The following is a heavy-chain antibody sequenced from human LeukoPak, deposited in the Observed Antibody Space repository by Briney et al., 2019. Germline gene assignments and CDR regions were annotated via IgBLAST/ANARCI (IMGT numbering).Heavy chain of an antibody. D-gene: IGHD2-21*02. CDR2: INHSGST. CDR3: ARASPLRLRGDLDY. Sequence: SETLSLTCAVYGGSFSGYYWSWIRQPPGKGLEWIGEINHSGSTNYNPSLKSRVTISVDTSKNQFSLKLSSVTATDTAVYYCARASPLRLRGDLDYWGQGTLVTVSS. CDR1: GGSFSGYY. J-gene: IGHJ4*02. V-gene: IGHV4-34*01.